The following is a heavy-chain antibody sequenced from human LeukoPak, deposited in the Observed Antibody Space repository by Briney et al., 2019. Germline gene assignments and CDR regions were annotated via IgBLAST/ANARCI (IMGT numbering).Heavy chain of an antibody. J-gene: IGHJ6*04. V-gene: IGHV1-69*13. Sequence: SVKVSCKASGGTFSSYAISWVRQAPGQGLEWMGGIIPIFGTANYAQKFQGRVTITADESTSTAYMGLSSLRSEDTAVYYCAINYYGSGPATSGTDVWGKGTTVTVSS. CDR1: GGTFSSYA. CDR3: AINYYGSGPATSGTDV. D-gene: IGHD3-10*01. CDR2: IIPIFGTA.